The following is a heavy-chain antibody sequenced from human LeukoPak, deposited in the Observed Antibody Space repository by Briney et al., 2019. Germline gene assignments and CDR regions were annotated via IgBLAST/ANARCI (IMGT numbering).Heavy chain of an antibody. CDR3: ARDRDAISGAFDI. J-gene: IGHJ3*02. CDR1: GGSMNINNYY. Sequence: SETLSLTCTVSGGSMNINNYYWAWIRQSPGKGLEWLGSIYYTGTTYYNPSLDHRVTISVDTSKNQFSLKLSSVTAADTAVYYCARDRDAISGAFDIWGQGTMVTVSS. V-gene: IGHV4-39*07. D-gene: IGHD2-8*01. CDR2: IYYTGTT.